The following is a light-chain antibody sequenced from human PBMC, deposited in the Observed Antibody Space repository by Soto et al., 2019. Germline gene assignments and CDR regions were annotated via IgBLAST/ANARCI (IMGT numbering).Light chain of an antibody. J-gene: IGLJ1*01. V-gene: IGLV1-40*01. CDR1: SSNIGAGYD. Sequence: QSVLTQPPSVSGAPGQRVTISCTGSSSNIGAGYDVHWYQQLPGTAPKLLIYGNSNRPSGVPDRFSGSKSGTSASLAITGLQAEDEADYYCQSYDRSLRGKVFGTGTKLTVL. CDR2: GNS. CDR3: QSYDRSLRGKV.